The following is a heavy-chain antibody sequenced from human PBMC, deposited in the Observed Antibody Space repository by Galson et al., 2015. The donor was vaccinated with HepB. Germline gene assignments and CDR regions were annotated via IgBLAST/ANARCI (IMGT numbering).Heavy chain of an antibody. J-gene: IGHJ4*02. CDR3: ARRYCTGSTCYPFDY. V-gene: IGHV1-69*13. CDR2: IIPIFGTA. Sequence: SVKASCKASGVTLSTYVISWVRQAPGEGLEWMGGIIPIFGTASYAQKFQGRATFTADESTNIAYMELSSLRSEDTGVYYCARRYCTGSTCYPFDYWGQGTLVTVSS. CDR1: GVTLSTYV. D-gene: IGHD2-2*01.